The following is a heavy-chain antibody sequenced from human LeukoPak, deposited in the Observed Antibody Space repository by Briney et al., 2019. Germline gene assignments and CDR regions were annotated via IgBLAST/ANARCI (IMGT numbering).Heavy chain of an antibody. J-gene: IGHJ5*02. CDR1: GYTFTSYD. CDR3: ARGRRSSSWPYNWFDP. D-gene: IGHD6-13*01. Sequence: ASVKVSCKSSGYTFTSYDINWVRQATGQGLAWMGWMNPNSGNTGYAQKSQGRVTMTRNTSISTAYMELSSLRSEDTAVYCCARGRRSSSWPYNWFDPWGQGTLVTVSS. V-gene: IGHV1-8*01. CDR2: MNPNSGNT.